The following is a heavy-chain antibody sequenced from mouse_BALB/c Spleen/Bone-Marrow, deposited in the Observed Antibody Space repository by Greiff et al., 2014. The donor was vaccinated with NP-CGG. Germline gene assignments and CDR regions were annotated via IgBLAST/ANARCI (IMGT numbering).Heavy chain of an antibody. J-gene: IGHJ3*01. Sequence: VQLQQSGPELVKPGASMKISCKASGYSFAGYTMNWVKQSHGKNLEWIGLINPYNGGSSYNQKFKGKATLTVDKSYSTAYMELLSLTSEDSAVYYCAREGYGSSYGFAYWGQGTLVTVSA. CDR3: AREGYGSSYGFAY. V-gene: IGHV1-18*01. CDR1: GYSFAGYT. D-gene: IGHD1-1*01. CDR2: INPYNGGS.